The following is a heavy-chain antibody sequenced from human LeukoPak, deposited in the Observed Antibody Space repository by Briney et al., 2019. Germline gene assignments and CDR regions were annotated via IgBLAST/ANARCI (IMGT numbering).Heavy chain of an antibody. Sequence: PSETLSLTCTVSGGSISSYYWSWIRQPPGKGLEWIGYIYYSGSTNYNPSLKSRVTISVDTSKNQFSLKLSSVTAADTAVYYRARTYSSSWYSLYFDYWGQGTLVTVSS. CDR1: GGSISSYY. CDR2: IYYSGST. CDR3: ARTYSSSWYSLYFDY. V-gene: IGHV4-59*01. D-gene: IGHD6-13*01. J-gene: IGHJ4*02.